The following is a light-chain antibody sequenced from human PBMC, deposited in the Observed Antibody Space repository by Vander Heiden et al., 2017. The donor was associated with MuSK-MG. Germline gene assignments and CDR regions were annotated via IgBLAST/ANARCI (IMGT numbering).Light chain of an antibody. CDR1: SNDVGGYNY. V-gene: IGLV2-14*01. CDR2: DVT. J-gene: IGLJ2*01. Sequence: QSALTQPASVSGSPGPSITISCTGSSNDVGGYNYVSWYQQHPGKAPKLMIYDVTHRPSGVSNRFSGSKSGNTASLTIAGLQPEDEADYYCSSYTSSSTRGVFGGGTKLTVL. CDR3: SSYTSSSTRGV.